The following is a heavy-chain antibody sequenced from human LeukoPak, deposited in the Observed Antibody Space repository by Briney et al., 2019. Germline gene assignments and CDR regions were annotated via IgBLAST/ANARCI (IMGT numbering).Heavy chain of an antibody. CDR2: IHTSGST. Sequence: SETLSLTCTVSGGSISGYYWSWVQQAAGKGLEWIGRIHTSGSTTYSPSLKGRVTMSVDTSKNQFSLRLSSVTAADTAVYYCARIYDFWSGAQHYFDYWGQGILVTVSS. D-gene: IGHD3-3*01. V-gene: IGHV4-4*07. CDR3: ARIYDFWSGAQHYFDY. CDR1: GGSISGYY. J-gene: IGHJ4*02.